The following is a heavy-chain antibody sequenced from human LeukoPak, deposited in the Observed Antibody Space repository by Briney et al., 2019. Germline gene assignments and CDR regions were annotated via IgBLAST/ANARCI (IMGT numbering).Heavy chain of an antibody. Sequence: PGGSLRLSCVASGIPFTNFWVRQAPGKGLEWVSYLSSSGSTNYYADSVKGRFTISRDNAKNSLYLQMNSLRVEDTAVYYCARNWFPSGYSYYYGMDVWGQGTTVTVSS. CDR2: LSSSGSTN. CDR3: ARNWFPSGYSYYYGMDV. J-gene: IGHJ6*02. CDR1: GIPFTNF. V-gene: IGHV3-48*03. D-gene: IGHD3-10*01.